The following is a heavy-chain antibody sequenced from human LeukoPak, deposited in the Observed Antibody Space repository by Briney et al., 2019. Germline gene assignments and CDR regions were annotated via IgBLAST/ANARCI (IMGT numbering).Heavy chain of an antibody. V-gene: IGHV3-7*01. J-gene: IGHJ4*02. D-gene: IGHD3-10*01. CDR2: IKVDGSER. CDR3: PSSRGAVGPFDF. Sequence: PGGSLRLSCEASGLTLSSYWMSWVRQAPGKGLEWVANIKVDGSERYYMDSVRGRFTISRDYSKNSLDLQMNSLRAEDTAVYYWPSSRGAVGPFDFWGQGTLVTVSS. CDR1: GLTLSSYW.